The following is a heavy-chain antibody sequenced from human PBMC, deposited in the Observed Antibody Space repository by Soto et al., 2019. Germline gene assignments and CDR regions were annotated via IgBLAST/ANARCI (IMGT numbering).Heavy chain of an antibody. Sequence: EVQLVESGGGLVKPGGTLRLSCAASGFTFSSYTMNWVGQAPDKGLEWVSSISSGSNYIYYPDSVKGRFTISRDNAKSSLYLQMNSLRAEDTAVYYCARGYGSADYWGQGTLVAVSS. J-gene: IGHJ4*02. CDR3: ARGYGSADY. CDR1: GFTFSSYT. CDR2: ISSGSNYI. D-gene: IGHD5-18*01. V-gene: IGHV3-21*01.